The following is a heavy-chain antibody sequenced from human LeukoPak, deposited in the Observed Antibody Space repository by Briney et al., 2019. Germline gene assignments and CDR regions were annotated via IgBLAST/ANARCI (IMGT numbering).Heavy chain of an antibody. V-gene: IGHV3-23*01. D-gene: IGHD6-13*01. CDR1: GFTFSSSA. CDR2: ISNNGGYT. Sequence: GGSLRLSCAASGFTFSSSAMSWVRQAPGKGLEWVSAISNNGGYTYYADSVQGRFTISRDNSKNTLYLQMNSLRAEDTAVYYCARAGSSWSRSDWFDPWGQGTLVTVSS. CDR3: ARAGSSWSRSDWFDP. J-gene: IGHJ5*02.